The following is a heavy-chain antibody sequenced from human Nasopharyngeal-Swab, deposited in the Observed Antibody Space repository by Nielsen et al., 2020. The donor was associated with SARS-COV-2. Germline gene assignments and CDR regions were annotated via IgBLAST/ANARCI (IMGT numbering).Heavy chain of an antibody. D-gene: IGHD3-10*01. CDR3: TKIGSGYFDY. CDR1: GFPFSTST. CDR2: ISGGGDVT. Sequence: GGSLRLSCLASGFPFSTSTMSWVRQTPGKGLEWVSVISGGGDVTFYADSVKGRFAIFRDNSKNTLYLPMNSLRADDTAIYYCTKIGSGYFDYWGHGTLFTVSS. V-gene: IGHV3-23*01. J-gene: IGHJ4*01.